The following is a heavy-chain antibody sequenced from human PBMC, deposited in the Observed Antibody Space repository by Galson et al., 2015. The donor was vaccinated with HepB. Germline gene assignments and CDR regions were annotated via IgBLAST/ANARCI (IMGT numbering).Heavy chain of an antibody. CDR1: GDSVSSNSAA. CDR2: TYYRSKWYN. CDR3: ATIGAAAAPYRH. D-gene: IGHD6-13*01. V-gene: IGHV6-1*01. Sequence: CAISGDSVSSNSAAWNWIRQSPSRGLEWLGRTYYRSKWYNDYAVSVKSRITINPDTSKNQFSLQLNSVTPEDTAAYYCATIGAAAAPYRHWGQGTLVTVSS. J-gene: IGHJ1*01.